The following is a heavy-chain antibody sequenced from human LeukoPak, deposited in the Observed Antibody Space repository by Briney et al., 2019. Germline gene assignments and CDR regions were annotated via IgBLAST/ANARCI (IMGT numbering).Heavy chain of an antibody. CDR2: IYYSGST. CDR3: ARDLPEGVVPAAGAFDI. D-gene: IGHD2-2*01. V-gene: IGHV4-59*01. CDR1: GGSISSYY. Sequence: SETLSLTCTVAGGSISSYYWGWIRQPPGKGLEGIGYIYYSGSTNYNPSLKSRVTISVDTSKNQSSLKLSSVTAADTAVYYCARDLPEGVVPAAGAFDIWGQGTMVTVSS. J-gene: IGHJ3*02.